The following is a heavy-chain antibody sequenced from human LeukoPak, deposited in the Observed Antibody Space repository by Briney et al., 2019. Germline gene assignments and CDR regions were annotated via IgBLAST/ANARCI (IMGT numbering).Heavy chain of an antibody. CDR1: GFTFSSYW. Sequence: GGSLRLSCAASGFTFSSYWMSWVRQAPGKGLEWVANIKQDGSEKYYVDSVKGRFTISRDNAKNSLYLQMNSLRAEDTAVYYCARDRGLVRGREGDYWGQGTLVTVSS. CDR2: IKQDGSEK. CDR3: ARDRGLVRGREGDY. J-gene: IGHJ4*02. D-gene: IGHD3-10*01. V-gene: IGHV3-7*01.